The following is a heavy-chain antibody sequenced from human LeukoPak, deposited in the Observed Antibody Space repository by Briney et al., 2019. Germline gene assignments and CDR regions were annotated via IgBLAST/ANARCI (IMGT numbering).Heavy chain of an antibody. J-gene: IGHJ4*02. D-gene: IGHD1-7*01. CDR3: ARGNWNYKYYFDY. CDR1: GLTFSSHW. V-gene: IGHV3-7*03. CDR2: IKQDGSEK. Sequence: GGSLRLSCAASGLTFSSHWMSWVRQAPGKGLEWVANIKQDGSEKYYVDSVKGRFTISRDNAKNSLYLQMNSLRAEDTAVYYCARGNWNYKYYFDYWGQGTLVTVSS.